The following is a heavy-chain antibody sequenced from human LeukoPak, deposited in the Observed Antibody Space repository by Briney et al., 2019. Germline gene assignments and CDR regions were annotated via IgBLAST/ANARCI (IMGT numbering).Heavy chain of an antibody. Sequence: GGSLRLSCAASGFTLNYYWMTWVRQAPGRGLEWVANTKNDGTEIYYVDSVKGRFTVSRDNSKSSLFLQMNSLRSEDAAVYYCARPFSNSLQYYYFDLRGKGTTVIVSS. CDR1: GFTLNYYW. CDR3: ARPFSNSLQYYYFDL. D-gene: IGHD4-11*01. CDR2: TKNDGTEI. V-gene: IGHV3-7*01. J-gene: IGHJ6*03.